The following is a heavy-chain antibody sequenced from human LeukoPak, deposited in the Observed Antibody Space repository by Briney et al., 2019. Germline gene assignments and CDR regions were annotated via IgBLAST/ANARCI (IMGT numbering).Heavy chain of an antibody. CDR1: GYTFTSYA. D-gene: IGHD3-16*01. Sequence: GASVKVSCKASGYTFTSYAMHWVRQAPGQGLEWMGWINTNTGNPTYAQGFTGRFVFSLDTSVSTAYLQISSLKAEDTAVYYCARARPTDNYDYVWGSSMYYFDYWGQGTLVTVSS. CDR3: ARARPTDNYDYVWGSSMYYFDY. CDR2: INTNTGNP. J-gene: IGHJ4*02. V-gene: IGHV7-4-1*02.